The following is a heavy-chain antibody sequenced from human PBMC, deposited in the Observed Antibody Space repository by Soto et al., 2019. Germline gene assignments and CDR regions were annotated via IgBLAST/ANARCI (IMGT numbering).Heavy chain of an antibody. D-gene: IGHD6-13*01. J-gene: IGHJ6*02. CDR2: ISGSGGST. CDR1: GFTFSSYA. CDR3: AKAPVAGYSSSKYYYYYYYGMDV. Sequence: EVQLLESGGGLVQPGGSLRLSCAASGFTFSSYAMSWVRQAPGKGLEWVSAISGSGGSTYYADSVKGRFTISRDNSKNTLYLQMNSLRAEDTAVYYCAKAPVAGYSSSKYYYYYYYGMDVWGQGTTVTVSS. V-gene: IGHV3-23*01.